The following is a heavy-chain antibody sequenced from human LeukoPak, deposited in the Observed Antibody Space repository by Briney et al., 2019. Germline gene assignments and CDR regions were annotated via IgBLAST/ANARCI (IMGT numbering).Heavy chain of an antibody. CDR3: ARAQGIAAAGNDY. Sequence: PGGSLRLSCAVSGFTFSSYSMDCVRQAPGKGLEWVSSISSSSSYIYYADSVKGRFTISRDNAKNSLYLQMNSLRAEDTAVYYCARAQGIAAAGNDYWGQGTLVTVSS. CDR2: ISSSSSYI. J-gene: IGHJ4*02. V-gene: IGHV3-21*01. D-gene: IGHD6-13*01. CDR1: GFTFSSYS.